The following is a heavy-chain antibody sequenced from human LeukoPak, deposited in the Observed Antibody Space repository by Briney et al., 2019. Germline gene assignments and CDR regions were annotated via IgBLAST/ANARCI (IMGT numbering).Heavy chain of an antibody. CDR3: ARVAAATTNPRFDY. CDR2: IYYSGST. D-gene: IGHD5-24*01. J-gene: IGHJ4*02. CDR1: GGSISSGDYY. V-gene: IGHV4-30-4*01. Sequence: PSETLSLTCTVSGGSISSGDYYWSWIRQPPGEGLEWIGYIYYSGSTYYNPSLRSRVIISVDTSKNQFSLKLNSVTAADTAVYYCARVAAATTNPRFDYWGQGTLVTVSS.